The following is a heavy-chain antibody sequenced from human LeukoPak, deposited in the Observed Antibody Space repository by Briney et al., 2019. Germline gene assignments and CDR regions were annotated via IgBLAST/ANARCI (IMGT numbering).Heavy chain of an antibody. CDR1: GSTFTDYY. D-gene: IGHD4-11*01. CDR2: INPNSGET. Sequence: ASVKVSCKTSGSTFTDYYIRWVRLAPGQGLEWMGWINPNSGETNSAQKFQGRVTMTGDTSTSTAHMELRRVTSDDTAVYYCARDRDYSNTERGFDYWGQGTLVTVSS. CDR3: ARDRDYSNTERGFDY. J-gene: IGHJ4*02. V-gene: IGHV1-2*02.